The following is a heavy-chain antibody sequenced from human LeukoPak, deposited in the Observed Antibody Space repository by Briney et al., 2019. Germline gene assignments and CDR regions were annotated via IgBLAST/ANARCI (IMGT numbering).Heavy chain of an antibody. D-gene: IGHD1-26*01. CDR3: ARDNSVGDTAWWFDP. V-gene: IGHV1-18*01. Sequence: ASVKVSCKASGYTFTSYGISWVRQAPGQGLEWMGWINAYNGNTNYAQKLQGRVTMTTDTSTSTAYMELRNLRSDDTAVYYCARDNSVGDTAWWFDPWGQGTLVTVSS. CDR1: GYTFTSYG. J-gene: IGHJ5*02. CDR2: INAYNGNT.